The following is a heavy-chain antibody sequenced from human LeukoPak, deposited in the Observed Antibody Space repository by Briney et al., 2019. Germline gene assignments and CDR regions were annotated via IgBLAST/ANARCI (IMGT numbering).Heavy chain of an antibody. CDR1: GGTFSSYA. CDR3: ARGDYGDLFDY. CDR2: IIPILGIA. J-gene: IGHJ4*02. V-gene: IGHV1-69*04. Sequence: ASVKVSCKASGGTFSSYAISWVRQAPGQGLEWMGRIIPILGIANYAQKFQGRVTITADKSTSTAYMELSSLRSEDTAVYYCARGDYGDLFDYWGQGTLVTVSS. D-gene: IGHD4-17*01.